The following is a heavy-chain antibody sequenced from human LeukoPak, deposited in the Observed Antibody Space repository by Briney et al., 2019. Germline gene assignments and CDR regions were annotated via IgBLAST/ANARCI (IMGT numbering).Heavy chain of an antibody. CDR3: ARDSRGDTGFNFDH. V-gene: IGHV3-53*04. CDR1: GFTVSSNY. Sequence: GGSLRVSCAASGFTVSSNYMSWVRQAPGKGLEWVSVIYSGGSTYYADSVKGRFTISRHNSKNTLYLQMNSLRAEDTAVYYCARDSRGDTGFNFDHWGQGTLVTVSS. CDR2: IYSGGST. D-gene: IGHD2-2*01. J-gene: IGHJ4*02.